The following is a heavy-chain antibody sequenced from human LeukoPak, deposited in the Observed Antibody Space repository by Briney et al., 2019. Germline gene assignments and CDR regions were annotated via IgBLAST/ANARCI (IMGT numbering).Heavy chain of an antibody. CDR2: ITANGDTT. V-gene: IGHV3-23*01. Sequence: GGSLRLSCVGSGFIFRSYAVTWVRQAPGKGLDWVSSITANGDTTYYADSVKGRFTISRDNSKNTLYLQMNSLRAEDTAVYYCAKDYSTREGRHFDYWGQGTLVTVSS. CDR1: GFIFRSYA. CDR3: AKDYSTREGRHFDY. J-gene: IGHJ4*02. D-gene: IGHD5-18*01.